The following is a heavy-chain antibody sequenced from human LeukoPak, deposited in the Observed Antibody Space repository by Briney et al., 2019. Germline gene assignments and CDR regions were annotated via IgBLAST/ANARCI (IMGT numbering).Heavy chain of an antibody. V-gene: IGHV1-18*04. CDR2: ISAYNGNT. Sequence: ASVKVSCKASGYIFSGYYIHWVRQAPGQGLEWMGWISAYNGNTNYAQKLQGRVTMTTDTSTSTAYMELRSLRSDDTAVYYCARDYGSYSPIDYWGQGTLVTVSS. CDR3: ARDYGSYSPIDY. D-gene: IGHD1-26*01. CDR1: GYIFSGYY. J-gene: IGHJ4*02.